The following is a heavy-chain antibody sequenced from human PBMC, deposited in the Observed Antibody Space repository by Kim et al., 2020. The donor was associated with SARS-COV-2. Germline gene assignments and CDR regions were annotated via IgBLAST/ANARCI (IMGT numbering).Heavy chain of an antibody. CDR2: ISYDGSNK. Sequence: GGSLRLSCAASGFTFSSYAMHWVRQAPGKGLEWVAVISYDGSNKYYADSVKGRFTISRDNSKNTLYLQMNSLRAEDTAVYYCARDMRGSSMIVLAVDDAFDIWGQGTMVTVSS. CDR1: GFTFSSYA. D-gene: IGHD3-22*01. CDR3: ARDMRGSSMIVLAVDDAFDI. V-gene: IGHV3-30-3*01. J-gene: IGHJ3*02.